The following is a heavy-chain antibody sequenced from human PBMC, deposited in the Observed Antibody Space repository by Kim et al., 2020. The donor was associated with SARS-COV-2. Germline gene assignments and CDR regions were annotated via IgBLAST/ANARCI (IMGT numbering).Heavy chain of an antibody. CDR3: ARVGAAAESPPCDA. D-gene: IGHD6-25*01. CDR2: IFYIGIT. V-gene: IGHV4-59*11. J-gene: IGHJ5*02. Sequence: SETLSLTCSVSGASMTSHYWSWIRQPPGKGLEWIGNIFYIGITNYNPSLKSRVTISLDTSRDQVSLMLSSVTAADTAVYFCARVGAAAESPPCDAWGQGTLVAVSS. CDR1: GASMTSHY.